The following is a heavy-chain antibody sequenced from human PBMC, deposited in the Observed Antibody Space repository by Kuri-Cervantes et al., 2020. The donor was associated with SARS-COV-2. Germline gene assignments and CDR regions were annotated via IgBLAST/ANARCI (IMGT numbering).Heavy chain of an antibody. CDR3: ASLVCGGDCYPPP. J-gene: IGHJ5*02. CDR2: INPSGGST. D-gene: IGHD2-21*02. CDR1: GGTFSSYA. Sequence: ASVKVSCKASGGTFSSYAISWVRQAPGQGLEWMGIINPSGGSTSYAQKFQGRVTMTRDTSTSTVYMELSSLRSEDTAVYYCASLVCGGDCYPPPWGQGTLVTVSS. V-gene: IGHV1-46*01.